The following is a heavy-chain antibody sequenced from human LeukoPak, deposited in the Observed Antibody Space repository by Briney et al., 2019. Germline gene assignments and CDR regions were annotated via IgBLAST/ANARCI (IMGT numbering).Heavy chain of an antibody. CDR3: ARVVPYSSSWFRYYYYGMDV. Sequence: SETLSLTCAVYGVSFSGYYWSWIRQPPGKGLEWIGEINHSGSTNHNPSLKSRVTISVDTSKNQFSLKLSSVTAADTAVYYCARVVPYSSSWFRYYYYGMDVWGQGTTVTVSS. V-gene: IGHV4-34*01. D-gene: IGHD6-13*01. J-gene: IGHJ6*02. CDR2: INHSGST. CDR1: GVSFSGYY.